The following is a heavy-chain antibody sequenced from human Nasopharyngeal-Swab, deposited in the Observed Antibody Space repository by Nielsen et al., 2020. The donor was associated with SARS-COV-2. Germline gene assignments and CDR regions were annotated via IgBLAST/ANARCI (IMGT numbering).Heavy chain of an antibody. Sequence: SCKGFGYTFTNSWIGWVRQMPGKGLEWMGIIYPGDSDTRYSPSFQGQVIISADKSVNTTYLQWSSLKASDSAIYYCATTYCSAYTCYSFDNWGRGTLVTASS. D-gene: IGHD2-15*01. V-gene: IGHV5-51*01. CDR3: ATTYCSAYTCYSFDN. CDR1: GYTFTNSW. CDR2: IYPGDSDT. J-gene: IGHJ4*02.